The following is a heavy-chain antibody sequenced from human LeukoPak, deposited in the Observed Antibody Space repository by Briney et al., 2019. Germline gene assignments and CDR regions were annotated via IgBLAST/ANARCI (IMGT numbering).Heavy chain of an antibody. J-gene: IGHJ4*02. CDR3: ARLMTYYDILTGSPRQFDY. D-gene: IGHD3-9*01. V-gene: IGHV4-59*01. Sequence: SETLSLTCTVSGGSISSYYWSWIRQPPGKGLEWIGYIYYSGSTNYNPSLKSRVTISVDTSKNQFSLKLSSVTAADTAVYCCARLMTYYDILTGSPRQFDYWGQGTLVTVSS. CDR1: GGSISSYY. CDR2: IYYSGST.